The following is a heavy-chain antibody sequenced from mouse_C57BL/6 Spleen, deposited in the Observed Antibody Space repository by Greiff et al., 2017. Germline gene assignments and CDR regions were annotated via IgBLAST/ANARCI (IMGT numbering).Heavy chain of an antibody. V-gene: IGHV1-82*01. CDR3: AREGIYYGNPFAY. Sequence: VQGVESGPELVKPGASVKISCKASGYAFSSSWMNWVKQRPGKGLEWIGRIYPGDGDTNYNGKFKGKATLTADKSSSTAYMQLSSLTSEDSAVYFCAREGIYYGNPFAYWGQGTLVTVSA. J-gene: IGHJ3*01. D-gene: IGHD2-1*01. CDR1: GYAFSSSW. CDR2: IYPGDGDT.